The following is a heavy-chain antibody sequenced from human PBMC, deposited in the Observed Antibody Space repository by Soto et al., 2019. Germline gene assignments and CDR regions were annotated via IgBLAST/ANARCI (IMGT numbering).Heavy chain of an antibody. CDR1: GAFSSTYY. Sequence: QVQLQESGPGLVKPSETLSLTCTVSGAFSSTYYWSWIRQPPGKGLEWIGYMDNIGRTNYNPSLKSRVTISLDTSKNQFSLKLSSVIAADTAVYYCARSFCRDAVRCNWFDPWGLGTLVTASS. CDR2: MDNIGRT. CDR3: ARSFCRDAVRCNWFDP. J-gene: IGHJ5*02. D-gene: IGHD2-8*01. V-gene: IGHV4-59*01.